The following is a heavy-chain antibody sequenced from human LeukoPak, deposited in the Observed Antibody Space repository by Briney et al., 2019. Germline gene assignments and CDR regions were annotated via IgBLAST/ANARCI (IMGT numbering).Heavy chain of an antibody. Sequence: SETLSLTCAVYGGSFSGYYWSWIRQPPGKGLEWIGEINHSGSTNYNPSLKSRVTISVDTSKNQFSLKLSSVTAADTAVYYCARHSHKNAFDIWGQGTMVTVSS. D-gene: IGHD2-21*01. CDR3: ARHSHKNAFDI. CDR2: INHSGST. J-gene: IGHJ3*02. CDR1: GGSFSGYY. V-gene: IGHV4-34*01.